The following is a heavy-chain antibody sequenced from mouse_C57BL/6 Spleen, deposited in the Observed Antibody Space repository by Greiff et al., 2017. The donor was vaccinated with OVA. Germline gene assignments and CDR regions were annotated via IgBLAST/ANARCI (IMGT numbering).Heavy chain of an antibody. CDR2: IDPSDSET. D-gene: IGHD1-1*02. CDR3: ARYGYEAMDY. CDR1: GYTFTSYW. V-gene: IGHV1-52*01. Sequence: QVQLKQPGAELVRPGSSVKLSCKASGYTFTSYWMHWVKQRPIQGLEWIGNIDPSDSETHYNQKFKDKATLTVDKSSSTAYMQLSSLTSEDSAVYYCARYGYEAMDYWGQGTSVTVSS. J-gene: IGHJ4*01.